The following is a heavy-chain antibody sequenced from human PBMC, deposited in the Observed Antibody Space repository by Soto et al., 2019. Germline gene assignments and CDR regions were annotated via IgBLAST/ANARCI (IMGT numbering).Heavy chain of an antibody. V-gene: IGHV3-33*01. CDR3: ARVGQQLVKGGYYYYYGMDV. CDR1: GFTFSSYG. Sequence: QVQLVESGGGVVQPGRSLRLSCAASGFTFSSYGMHWVRQAPGKGLEWVAVIWYDGSNKYYADSVKGRFTISRDNSKNTLYLQRNSLRAEDTAVYYCARVGQQLVKGGYYYYYGMDVWGQGTTVTVSS. J-gene: IGHJ6*02. CDR2: IWYDGSNK. D-gene: IGHD6-13*01.